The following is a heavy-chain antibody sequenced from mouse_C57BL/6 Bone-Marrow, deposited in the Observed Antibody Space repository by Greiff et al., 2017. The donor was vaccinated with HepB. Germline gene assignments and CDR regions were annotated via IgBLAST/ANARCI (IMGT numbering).Heavy chain of an antibody. D-gene: IGHD3-1*01. CDR3: ARGWLGWYFDV. Sequence: EVKLVESGPELVKPGASVKIPCKASGYTFTDYNMDWVKQSHGKSLEWIGDINPNNGGTIYNQKFKGKATLTVDKSSSTAYMELRSLTSEDTAVYYCARGWLGWYFDVWGTGTTVTVSS. CDR1: GYTFTDYN. V-gene: IGHV1-18*01. J-gene: IGHJ1*03. CDR2: INPNNGGT.